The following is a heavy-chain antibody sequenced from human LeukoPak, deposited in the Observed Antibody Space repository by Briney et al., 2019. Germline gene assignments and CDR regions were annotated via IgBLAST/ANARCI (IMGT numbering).Heavy chain of an antibody. CDR1: GYTFTSYA. Sequence: ASVKVSCKASGYTFTSYAMHWVRQAPGQRLEWMGWINAGNGNTKYSQKFQGRVTITRDTSASTAYMELSSLRSEDTAVYYCAREGSYSSGWYGVEYFQHWGQGTLVTVSS. J-gene: IGHJ1*01. D-gene: IGHD6-19*01. CDR2: INAGNGNT. CDR3: AREGSYSSGWYGVEYFQH. V-gene: IGHV1-3*01.